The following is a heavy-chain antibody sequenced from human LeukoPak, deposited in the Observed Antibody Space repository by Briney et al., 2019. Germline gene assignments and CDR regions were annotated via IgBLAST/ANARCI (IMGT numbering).Heavy chain of an antibody. J-gene: IGHJ4*02. CDR3: ARDTLNGPFVISLDY. CDR2: ISSGGNTE. V-gene: IGHV3-11*04. Sequence: PGGSLRLSCAASGFTFDDYGMSWVRQAPGKGLEWVSHISSGGNTEYYVDSVRGRFTMSRDNAKNLLFLQMNSLRAEDTAVYYCARDTLNGPFVISLDYWGQGALVTVSS. CDR1: GFTFDDYG. D-gene: IGHD3-9*01.